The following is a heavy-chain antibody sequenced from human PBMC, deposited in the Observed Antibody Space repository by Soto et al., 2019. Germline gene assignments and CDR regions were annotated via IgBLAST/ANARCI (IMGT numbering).Heavy chain of an antibody. V-gene: IGHV4-39*01. CDR3: SIAAADFHWFDP. J-gene: IGHJ5*02. CDR1: GGSISSSSYY. Sequence: PSETLSLTCTVSGGSISSSSYYWGWIRQPPGKGLEWIGGIYYSGSTYYNPSLKSRVTISVDTSKNQFSLKLSSVTAADTAVYYCSIAAADFHWFDPWGQGTLVTVSS. D-gene: IGHD6-13*01. CDR2: IYYSGST.